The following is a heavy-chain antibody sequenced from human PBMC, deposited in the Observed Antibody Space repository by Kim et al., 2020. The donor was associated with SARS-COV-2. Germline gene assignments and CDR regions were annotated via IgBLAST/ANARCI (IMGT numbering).Heavy chain of an antibody. J-gene: IGHJ4*02. D-gene: IGHD3-10*01. V-gene: IGHV3-53*01. Sequence: GSTYYADAVKGRFTISRDNSKNTLYLQMNSLRAEDTAVYYCARADGSGGHWGQGTLVTVSS. CDR2: GST. CDR3: ARADGSGGH.